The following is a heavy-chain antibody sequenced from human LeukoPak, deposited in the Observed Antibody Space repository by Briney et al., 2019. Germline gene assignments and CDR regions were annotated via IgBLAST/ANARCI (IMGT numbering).Heavy chain of an antibody. CDR3: GTLLSNGPFDY. CDR2: IYPNSGAT. V-gene: IGHV1-2*02. J-gene: IGHJ4*02. CDR1: GYTFTGYY. Sequence: ASVKVSCKASGYTFTGYYMHWVRQAPGQGLEWMGWIYPNSGATKYAQKFQGRVTMTRDTSISTAYMELSGLRSDDTAVYYCGTLLSNGPFDYWGQGSLVAVSS.